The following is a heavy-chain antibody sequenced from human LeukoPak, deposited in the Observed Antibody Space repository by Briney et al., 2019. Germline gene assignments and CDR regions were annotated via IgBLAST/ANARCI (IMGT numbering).Heavy chain of an antibody. J-gene: IGHJ4*02. V-gene: IGHV3-7*05. Sequence: GGSLRLSCAASGFTFNNYWMSWVRQAPGKGLEWVANIEQEGSEKNYVDSVKGRFTISRDNTKKSLYLQMNSLRAEDTAVYYCARRGRIFGVVIIGYFDYWGQGTLVTVSS. CDR1: GFTFNNYW. D-gene: IGHD3-3*01. CDR3: ARRGRIFGVVIIGYFDY. CDR2: IEQEGSEK.